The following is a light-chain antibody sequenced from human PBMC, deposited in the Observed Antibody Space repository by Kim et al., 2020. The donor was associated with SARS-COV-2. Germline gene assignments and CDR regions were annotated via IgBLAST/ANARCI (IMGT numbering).Light chain of an antibody. CDR2: QIS. V-gene: IGKV2-24*01. CDR1: QNLEHSDGHTY. CDR3: MQSTQFPRT. Sequence: PASISCRSSQNLEHSDGHTYLSWLQRRPGQSPRLLIYQISNRFAGVPDRFSGSGAGTDFTLKIRRVEAEDGGLYYCMQSTQFPRTFGQGTKVDIK. J-gene: IGKJ1*01.